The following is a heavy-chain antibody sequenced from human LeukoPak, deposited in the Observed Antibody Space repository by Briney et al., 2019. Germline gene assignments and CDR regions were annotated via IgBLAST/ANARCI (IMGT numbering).Heavy chain of an antibody. V-gene: IGHV4-4*02. CDR2: VHLDGRT. J-gene: IGHJ4*02. D-gene: IGHD3-3*01. CDR3: AREGGFYRPLDY. CDR1: GGSVTSTNW. Sequence: PSETLSLTCGVSGGSVTSTNWWPWVRQPPGKGLEWIGEVHLDGRTNYNPSLKSRLTMSVDLSENHVSLKLTSVTAADTAVYYCAREGGFYRPLDYSGQGTLVTVSS.